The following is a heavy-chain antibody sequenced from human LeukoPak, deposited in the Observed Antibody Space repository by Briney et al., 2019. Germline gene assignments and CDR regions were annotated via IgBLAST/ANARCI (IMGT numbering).Heavy chain of an antibody. V-gene: IGHV3-21*06. Sequence: KPGGSLRFSVAASGFGFSDFGMGWVRKAPGKRLEWVSSFFGSRDSISYANSVKGRFTISRDNAENSLYLQMDSLRVEDTAVYYCTRGMDHINYAWFDPWGQGTLVIVSS. D-gene: IGHD4-11*01. J-gene: IGHJ5*02. CDR2: FFGSRDSI. CDR3: TRGMDHINYAWFDP. CDR1: GFGFSDFG.